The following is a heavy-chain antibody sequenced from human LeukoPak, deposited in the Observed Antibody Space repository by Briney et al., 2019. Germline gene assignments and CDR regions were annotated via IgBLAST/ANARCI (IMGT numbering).Heavy chain of an antibody. Sequence: GGSLRLSCAVSGFAFGSEAMSWVRQSPARGLEWVASISPGGGTTYYADYVKGRFTISRDNAKNSLFLQMNSLRAEDTALYYCAKDILIGVRGGVGDDAFDIWGQGTMVTVSS. CDR1: GFAFGSEA. CDR2: ISPGGGTT. CDR3: AKDILIGVRGGVGDDAFDI. D-gene: IGHD3-10*01. V-gene: IGHV3-23*01. J-gene: IGHJ3*02.